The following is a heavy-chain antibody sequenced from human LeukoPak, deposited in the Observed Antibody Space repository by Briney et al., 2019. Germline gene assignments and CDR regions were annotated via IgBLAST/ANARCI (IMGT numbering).Heavy chain of an antibody. J-gene: IGHJ4*02. CDR3: ARARYFDWLIPYFDY. CDR2: IKQDGSEK. Sequence: ETLSLTCAVYSGSFSGYYWSWVRQAPGKGLEWVANIKQDGSEKYYVDSVKGRFTISRDNAKNSLYLQMNSLRAEDTAVYYCARARYFDWLIPYFDYWGQGTLVTVSS. CDR1: SGSFSGYY. D-gene: IGHD3-9*01. V-gene: IGHV3-7*04.